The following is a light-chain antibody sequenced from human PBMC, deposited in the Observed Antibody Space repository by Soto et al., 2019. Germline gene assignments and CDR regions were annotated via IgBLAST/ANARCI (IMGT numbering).Light chain of an antibody. Sequence: EIVMTQSPATLSVSPGERATLSCRASQSVSSNLAWYQQKPGQPPRLLIYGASTRATGIPARFSGSGSGTEFTLTIDSLQSEDFVVYYCQQYDYWPPYTFGQGTKLEI. V-gene: IGKV3-15*01. CDR1: QSVSSN. J-gene: IGKJ2*01. CDR2: GAS. CDR3: QQYDYWPPYT.